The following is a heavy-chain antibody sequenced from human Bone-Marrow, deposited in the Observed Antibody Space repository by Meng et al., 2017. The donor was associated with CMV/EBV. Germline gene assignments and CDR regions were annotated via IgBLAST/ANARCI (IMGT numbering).Heavy chain of an antibody. CDR1: GGTFSSYT. D-gene: IGHD3-10*01. CDR2: IIPILGIA. J-gene: IGHJ4*02. CDR3: AREPSVINYYFDD. Sequence: SVKVSCKASGGTFSSYTISWVRQAPGQGLEWMGRIIPILGIANYAQKFQGRVTITADKSTSTAYMELSSLRSEDTAVYYCAREPSVINYYFDDWGQGTLVTVSS. V-gene: IGHV1-69*04.